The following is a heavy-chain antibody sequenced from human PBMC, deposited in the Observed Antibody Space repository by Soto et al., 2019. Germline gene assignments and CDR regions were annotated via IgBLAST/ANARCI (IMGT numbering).Heavy chain of an antibody. J-gene: IGHJ6*02. D-gene: IGHD3-9*01. CDR3: ARMRYDILTGYYYGMDA. CDR2: IYYSGST. Sequence: PSETLSLTCTVSGGSISSHYWSWIRQPPGKGLEWIGYIYYSGSTNYNPSLKSRVTISVDTSKNQFSLKLSSVTAADTAVYYCARMRYDILTGYYYGMDAWGQGTTVTVSS. CDR1: GGSISSHY. V-gene: IGHV4-59*11.